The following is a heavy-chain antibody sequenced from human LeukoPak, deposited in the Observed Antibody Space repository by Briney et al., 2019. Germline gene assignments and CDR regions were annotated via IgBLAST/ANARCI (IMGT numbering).Heavy chain of an antibody. Sequence: GASVKVSCKASGYTFTSYGISWVRQAPGQGLEWMGWISAYNGNTNYAQKLQGRVTMTRDTSTSTVYMELSSLRSEDTAVYYCARVGPVRAAAAYFDYWGQGTLVTVSS. CDR1: GYTFTSYG. CDR3: ARVGPVRAAAAYFDY. CDR2: ISAYNGNT. J-gene: IGHJ4*02. D-gene: IGHD6-13*01. V-gene: IGHV1-18*01.